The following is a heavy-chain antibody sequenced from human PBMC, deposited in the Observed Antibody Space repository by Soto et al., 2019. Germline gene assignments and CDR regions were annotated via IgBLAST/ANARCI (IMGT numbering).Heavy chain of an antibody. CDR1: GFTFSDSW. Sequence: EVQLVESGGGLVQPGGSLRLSCTASGFTFSDSWMTWVRQAPGKGLEWVASIKPDESEKKYADSVKGRFSISRDNAKNSMYLQLDSLRGEDTAVYYCVRGGSNFDAWGQGTLVTVSS. V-gene: IGHV3-7*01. CDR2: IKPDESEK. J-gene: IGHJ5*02. CDR3: VRGGSNFDA. D-gene: IGHD4-4*01.